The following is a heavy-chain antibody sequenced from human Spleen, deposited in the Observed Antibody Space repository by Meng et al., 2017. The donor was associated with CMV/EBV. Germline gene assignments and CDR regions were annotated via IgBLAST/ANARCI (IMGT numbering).Heavy chain of an antibody. CDR3: AVFVVAGTIYYYGMDV. J-gene: IGHJ6*02. CDR2: IIPLLGIA. D-gene: IGHD6-19*01. Sequence: SVKVSCKTSEGTFRSSSITWVRQAPGRGFEWMGGIIPLLGIANYAQKFQGRVTITADKSTSTAYMELSSLRSEDTAVYYCAVFVVAGTIYYYGMDVWGQGTTVTVSS. V-gene: IGHV1-69*10. CDR1: EGTFRSSS.